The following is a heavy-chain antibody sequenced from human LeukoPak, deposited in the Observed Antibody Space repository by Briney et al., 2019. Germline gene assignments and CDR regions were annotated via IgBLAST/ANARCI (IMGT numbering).Heavy chain of an antibody. CDR3: AAENYYYYYGMDV. V-gene: IGHV1-2*06. J-gene: IGHJ6*02. CDR1: GYTFTSYG. Sequence: ASVKVSCKASGYTFTSYGITWVRQAPGQGLEWMGRINPNSGGTNYAQKFQGRVTMTRDTSISTAYMELSRLRSDDTAVYYCAAENYYYYYGMDVWGQGTTVTVSS. CDR2: INPNSGGT.